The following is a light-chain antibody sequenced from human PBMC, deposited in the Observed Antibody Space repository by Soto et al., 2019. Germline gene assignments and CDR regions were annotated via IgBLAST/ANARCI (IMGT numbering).Light chain of an antibody. Sequence: QSVLTQPPSASGSPGQSVTISCTGTSRDVGGYNYVSWYQQHPGKAPKLMIYEVSKRPSGVPDRFSGSKSGNTASLTVSGRQAEDEANYYCSSYAGRNNLVFGGGTKLTVL. CDR1: SRDVGGYNY. J-gene: IGLJ2*01. V-gene: IGLV2-8*01. CDR2: EVS. CDR3: SSYAGRNNLV.